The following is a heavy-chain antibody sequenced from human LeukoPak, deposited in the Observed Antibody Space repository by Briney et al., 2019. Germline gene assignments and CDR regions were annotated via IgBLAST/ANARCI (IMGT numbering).Heavy chain of an antibody. CDR2: ISSSSSTI. J-gene: IGHJ2*01. D-gene: IGHD7-27*01. V-gene: IGHV3-48*04. CDR3: ARDDGDLGWYFDL. Sequence: PGGSLRLSCAASGFTFSSYSMNWVRQAPGKGLEWVSYISSSSSTIYYADSVKGRFTISRDNAKNSLYLQMNSLRAEDTAVYYCARDDGDLGWYFDLWGRGTLVTVSS. CDR1: GFTFSSYS.